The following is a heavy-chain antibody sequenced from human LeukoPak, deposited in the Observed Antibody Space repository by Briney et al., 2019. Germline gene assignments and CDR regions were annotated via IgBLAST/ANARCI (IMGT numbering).Heavy chain of an antibody. CDR3: AKDGEAVSPNYFDY. V-gene: IGHV3-23*01. J-gene: IGHJ4*02. CDR1: GFTFSSYA. D-gene: IGHD3-10*01. Sequence: LSGGSLRLSCAASGFTFSSYAMSWVRQAPGKGLEWGSAISGSGGSTYYADSVKGRFTISRDNSKNTLYLQMNSLRAEDTAVYYCAKDGEAVSPNYFDYWGQGTLVTVSS. CDR2: ISGSGGST.